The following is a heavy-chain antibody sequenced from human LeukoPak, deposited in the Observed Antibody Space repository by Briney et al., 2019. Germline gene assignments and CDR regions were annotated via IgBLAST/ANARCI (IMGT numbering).Heavy chain of an antibody. V-gene: IGHV4-4*07. CDR2: IYTSGTT. CDR3: ARDEDYYGPGSYGCTLAWDY. CDR1: GGSITSNYY. Sequence: PSETLSLSCTVSGGSITSNYYWSWIRQPAGKGLEWIGRIYTSGTTTYNPSLKSRVTMSVDTSKNQLSLKLSSVTAADTAVYYCARDEDYYGPGSYGCTLAWDYWGQGTPVTVSS. J-gene: IGHJ4*02. D-gene: IGHD3-10*01.